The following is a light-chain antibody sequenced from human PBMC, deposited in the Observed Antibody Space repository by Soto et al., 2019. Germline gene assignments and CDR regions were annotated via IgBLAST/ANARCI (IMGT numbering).Light chain of an antibody. CDR2: DVS. V-gene: IGLV2-14*03. J-gene: IGLJ2*01. CDR1: TSDVGGYNY. Sequence: QSVLTQPASVAGSPGQSITISCTGTTSDVGGYNYVSWYQQHPGQAPRLMIYDVSNRPSGISNRFSGSKSGNTASLTISGLQAEDEADYYCSSYRYDRDVLFGGGTKLTVL. CDR3: SSYRYDRDVL.